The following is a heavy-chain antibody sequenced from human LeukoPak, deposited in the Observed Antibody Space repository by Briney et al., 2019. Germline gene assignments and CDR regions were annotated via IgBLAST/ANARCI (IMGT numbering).Heavy chain of an antibody. V-gene: IGHV1-2*02. D-gene: IGHD3-10*01. CDR2: INPNSCGT. J-gene: IGHJ6*02. CDR3: AREYYYGWGSYYAPDYYYYYGMDV. CDR1: GYTFIGYY. Sequence: GASVKVSCKASGYTFIGYYMHWVRQAPGQGLEWMGWINPNSCGTNYAQKFQGRVTMTRDTSISTAYMELSRLRSDDTAVYYCAREYYYGWGSYYAPDYYYYYGMDVWGQGTTVTVSS.